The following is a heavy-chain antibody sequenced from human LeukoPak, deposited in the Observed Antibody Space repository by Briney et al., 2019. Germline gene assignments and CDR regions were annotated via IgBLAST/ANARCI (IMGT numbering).Heavy chain of an antibody. D-gene: IGHD6-19*01. CDR3: ARGITVASP. CDR1: GGSISSYY. V-gene: IGHV4-59*01. Sequence: PSQTLSLTCTVSGGSISSYYWSWIRQPPGKGLEWIGYIYNSGSTNYNPSLESRVTISVDTSKNQFSLKLSSVTAADTAVYYCARGITVASPWGQGTLVTVSS. CDR2: IYNSGST. J-gene: IGHJ5*02.